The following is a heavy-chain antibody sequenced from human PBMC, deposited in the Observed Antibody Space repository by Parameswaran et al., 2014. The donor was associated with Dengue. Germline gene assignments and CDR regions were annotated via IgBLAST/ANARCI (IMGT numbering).Heavy chain of an antibody. Sequence: VRQMPGKGLEWMGRIDPSDSYTNYSPSFQGHVTISADKSISTAYLQWSSLKASDTAMYYCARESAIRGDYYYYYGMDVWGQGTTVTVSS. V-gene: IGHV5-10-1*01. CDR2: IDPSDSYT. CDR3: ARESAIRGDYYYYYGMDV. D-gene: IGHD2-2*02. J-gene: IGHJ6*02.